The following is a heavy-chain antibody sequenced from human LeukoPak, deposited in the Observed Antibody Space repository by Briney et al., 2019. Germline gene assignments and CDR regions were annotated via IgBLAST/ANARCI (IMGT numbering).Heavy chain of an antibody. CDR2: ISAYNGNT. CDR3: ARDSPLGFDP. J-gene: IGHJ5*02. Sequence: ASVKVSCKASGYTFTGYYMHWVRQAPGQGLEWMGWISAYNGNTNYAQRLQGRVTMTTDTSTSTAYMELRSLRSDDTAVYYCARDSPLGFDPWGQGTLVTVSS. CDR1: GYTFTGYY. V-gene: IGHV1-18*04.